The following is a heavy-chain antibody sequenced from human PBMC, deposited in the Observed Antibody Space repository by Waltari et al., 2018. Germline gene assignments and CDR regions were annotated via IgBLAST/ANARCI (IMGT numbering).Heavy chain of an antibody. CDR1: GGTLSSYT. J-gene: IGHJ4*02. CDR2: IIPFLGIS. V-gene: IGHV1-69*02. D-gene: IGHD1-1*01. CDR3: ARSGEMKGTVDY. Sequence: QVQLVQSGAEVKKPGSSVTVSCKASGGTLSSYTVTWVRQAPGQGLEWMGSIIPFLGISKYAQNLQARLTITVDQSTNTGYMELKSLRPEDTGVYYCARSGEMKGTVDYWGQGTLVTVSS.